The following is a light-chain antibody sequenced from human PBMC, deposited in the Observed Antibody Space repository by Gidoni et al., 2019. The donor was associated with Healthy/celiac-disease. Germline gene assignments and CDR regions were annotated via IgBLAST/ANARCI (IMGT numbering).Light chain of an antibody. V-gene: IGLV3-25*02. Sequence: SYDLTQPPPVPVSPGQTARITCAGDALPKQYAYWYQQKPGQAPVLVIYKDSERPSGIPERFSGSSSGTTVTLTISGVQAEDEADYYCQSADSSGTYPVVFGGGTKLTVL. CDR2: KDS. CDR1: ALPKQY. CDR3: QSADSSGTYPVV. J-gene: IGLJ2*01.